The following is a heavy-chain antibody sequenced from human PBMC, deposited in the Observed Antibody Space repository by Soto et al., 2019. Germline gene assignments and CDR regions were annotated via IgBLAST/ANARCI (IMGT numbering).Heavy chain of an antibody. CDR1: GFTFTSYA. D-gene: IGHD3-3*01. V-gene: IGHV3-23*01. CDR3: AKHDFWTIYNTSLDY. J-gene: IGHJ4*02. Sequence: EVQLLESGGGLVQPGGSLRLSCSASGFTFTSYAMSWVRQAPGKGLEWVSGISGSGGDTKSADSVKGRFTISRDNLTNMLYMQMNSLRAEDTAVYYCAKHDFWTIYNTSLDYRGQGTLVTVSS. CDR2: ISGSGGDT.